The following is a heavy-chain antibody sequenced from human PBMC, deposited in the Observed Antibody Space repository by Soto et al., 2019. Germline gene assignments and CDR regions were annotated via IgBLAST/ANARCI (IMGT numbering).Heavy chain of an antibody. J-gene: IGHJ6*02. D-gene: IGHD3-22*01. V-gene: IGHV1-69*01. CDR2: IIPIFGTA. CDR1: GGTFSSYA. CDR3: ARRSYSSGYYMNYYYYGMDV. Sequence: QVQLVQSGAEVKKPGSSVKVSCKASGGTFSSYAISWVRQAPGQGLEWVGGIIPIFGTANYAQKFQGRVTITADESTSTAYMELSSLRSEDTAVYYCARRSYSSGYYMNYYYYGMDVWGQGTTVTVSS.